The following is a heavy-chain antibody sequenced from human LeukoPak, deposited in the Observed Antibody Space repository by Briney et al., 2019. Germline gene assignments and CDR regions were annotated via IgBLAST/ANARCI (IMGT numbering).Heavy chain of an antibody. V-gene: IGHV1-46*01. CDR1: GYTFTSFY. Sequence: ASVKVSCKASGYTFTSFYMDWVRQAPGQGLEWMGIINPSDGSTSYAQRFQGRVTMTRDMSTRTVYMELRSLRSEDTALYYCARSQKDCSSSSCYLFDYWGQGTPVTVSS. D-gene: IGHD2-15*01. J-gene: IGHJ4*02. CDR2: INPSDGST. CDR3: ARSQKDCSSSSCYLFDY.